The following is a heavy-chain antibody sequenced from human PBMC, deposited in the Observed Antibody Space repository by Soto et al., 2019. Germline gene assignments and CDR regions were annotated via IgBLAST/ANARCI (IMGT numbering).Heavy chain of an antibody. CDR2: IYYSGST. V-gene: IGHV4-31*03. Sequence: SETLSLTCTVSGGSISSGGYYWSWIRQHPGKGLEWIGYIYYSGSTYYNPSLKSRVTISVDTSKNQFSLKLSSVTAADTAVYYCARMSSSWPLSPYGMDVWGQGTTVTVSS. CDR1: GGSISSGGYY. D-gene: IGHD6-13*01. CDR3: ARMSSSWPLSPYGMDV. J-gene: IGHJ6*02.